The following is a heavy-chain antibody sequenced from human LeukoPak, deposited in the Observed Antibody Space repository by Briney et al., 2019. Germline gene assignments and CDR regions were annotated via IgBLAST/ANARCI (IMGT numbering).Heavy chain of an antibody. Sequence: ASVRVSCKTSGYTFSTYDINWLRQAAGQGLEWMGWMNPNSANTGFAQKFQGRAAITRGTSTATAYLELSGPTSEDTAVYYCARAIRYQLLSDYWGQGTLVTVSS. CDR2: MNPNSANT. CDR1: GYTFSTYD. J-gene: IGHJ4*02. CDR3: ARAIRYQLLSDY. D-gene: IGHD2-2*01. V-gene: IGHV1-8*02.